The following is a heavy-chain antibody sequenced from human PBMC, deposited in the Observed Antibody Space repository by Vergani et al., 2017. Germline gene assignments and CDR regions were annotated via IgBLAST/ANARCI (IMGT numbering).Heavy chain of an antibody. CDR2: INPIGGHT. Sequence: QVQVVQSGAEVKKSGASVKAPCKTSGYTFSNYYMHWVRQAPGQGLEWMGIINPIGGHTNYAQKFQGEVTMTRDTSTSTVYMELSSLRSEDTAIYYCARGDYGILTGYRYWGQGTLVTVSA. D-gene: IGHD3-9*01. J-gene: IGHJ4*02. V-gene: IGHV1-46*03. CDR1: GYTFSNYY. CDR3: ARGDYGILTGYRY.